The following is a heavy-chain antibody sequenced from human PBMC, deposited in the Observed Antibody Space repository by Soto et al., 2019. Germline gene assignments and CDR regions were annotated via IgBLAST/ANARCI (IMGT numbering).Heavy chain of an antibody. CDR2: ISGSSDTI. CDR1: GFTFSSCG. Sequence: PGGSLRLSCAASGFTFSSCGMNWVRQSPGKGLEWVSYISGSSDTIYYADSVKGRFTISRDNAKNSLYLQMNSLRDEDTAVYYCARCSGNSCYSYGVDVWGQGATVTVSS. V-gene: IGHV3-48*02. D-gene: IGHD2-15*01. CDR3: ARCSGNSCYSYGVDV. J-gene: IGHJ6*02.